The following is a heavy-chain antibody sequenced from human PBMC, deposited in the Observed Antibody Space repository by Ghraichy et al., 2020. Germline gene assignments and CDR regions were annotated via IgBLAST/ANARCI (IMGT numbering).Heavy chain of an antibody. J-gene: IGHJ4*02. D-gene: IGHD3-3*01. CDR3: ARHGGIRFLEWPEASYFDH. CDR1: GAFINSDAYY. V-gene: IGHV4-39*01. Sequence: SETLSLTCGVSGAFINSDAYYWAWLRQPPGEGPEWIGSVYYTGSTNNNPSLRGRVSLSVDTLKNQFSLTLSSVTAADTAVYYCARHGGIRFLEWPEASYFDHWGPGSLVTVSS. CDR2: VYYTGST.